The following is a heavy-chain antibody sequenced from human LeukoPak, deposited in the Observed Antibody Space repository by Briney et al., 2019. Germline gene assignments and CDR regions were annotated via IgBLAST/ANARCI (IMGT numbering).Heavy chain of an antibody. J-gene: IGHJ5*02. D-gene: IGHD3-10*01. CDR3: ARGGSRITMVRGVDNWFDP. Sequence: SETLSLTCTVSGGSISSYYWSWIRQPPGKGLEWIGYIYYSGSTNYNPPLKSRVTISVDTSKNQFSLKLSSVTAADTAVYYCARGGSRITMVRGVDNWFDPWGQGTLVTVSS. CDR2: IYYSGST. CDR1: GGSISSYY. V-gene: IGHV4-59*01.